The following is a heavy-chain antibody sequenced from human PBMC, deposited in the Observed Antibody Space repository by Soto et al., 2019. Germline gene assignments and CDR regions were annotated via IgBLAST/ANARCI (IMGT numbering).Heavy chain of an antibody. D-gene: IGHD3-16*01. V-gene: IGHV1-8*01. J-gene: IGHJ5*02. CDR1: GYTFTSYD. Sequence: ASVKVSCKASGYTFTSYDINWVRQATGQGLEWMGWMNPNSGNTGYAQKFQGRVTMTRNTSISTAYMELSSLRSEDTAVYYCARGYYDYIWGSFTKRTGSNWFDPWGQGTLVTVSS. CDR3: ARGYYDYIWGSFTKRTGSNWFDP. CDR2: MNPNSGNT.